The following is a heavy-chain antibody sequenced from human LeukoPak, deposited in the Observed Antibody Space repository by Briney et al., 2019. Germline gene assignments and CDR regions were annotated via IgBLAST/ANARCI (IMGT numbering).Heavy chain of an antibody. V-gene: IGHV3-21*06. CDR1: GFTFSTYR. CDR2: ISSSSSYI. D-gene: IGHD4-17*01. CDR3: AREVRVTTVLDY. J-gene: IGHJ4*02. Sequence: GGSLRLSCAASGFTFSTYRMNWVRQASGKGLEWVSSISSSSSYIYYADSVNGRFTISRDNAKNSLFLQMNSLRAEDTAVYYCAREVRVTTVLDYWGQGTLVTVSS.